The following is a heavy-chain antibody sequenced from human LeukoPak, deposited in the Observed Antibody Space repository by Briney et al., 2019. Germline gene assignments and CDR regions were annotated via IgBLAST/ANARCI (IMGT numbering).Heavy chain of an antibody. CDR2: IYSGGNT. V-gene: IGHV3-53*01. CDR1: GLTVSSNY. J-gene: IGHJ4*02. Sequence: GGSLRLSCAASGLTVSSNYMNWVRQAPGKGLEWVSIIYSGGNTHYADSVTGRFTISRDNSQNTLYLQMNSLSPEDTAVYYCTRLLYYYDSDIYQRYFDYWGQGTLVTVSS. D-gene: IGHD3-22*01. CDR3: TRLLYYYDSDIYQRYFDY.